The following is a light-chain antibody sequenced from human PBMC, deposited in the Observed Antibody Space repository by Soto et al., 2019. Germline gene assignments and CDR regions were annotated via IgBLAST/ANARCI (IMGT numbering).Light chain of an antibody. CDR1: QSISSW. CDR2: DAS. J-gene: IGKJ1*01. CDR3: QQYNSYWT. V-gene: IGKV1-5*01. Sequence: DIHMTQSASTLSASVGYRVTITCRASQSISSWLAWYQQKPGKAPKLLIYDASSLESGVPSRFSGSGSGTEFTLTISSLQPDDFATYYCQQYNSYWTFGQGTKVDIK.